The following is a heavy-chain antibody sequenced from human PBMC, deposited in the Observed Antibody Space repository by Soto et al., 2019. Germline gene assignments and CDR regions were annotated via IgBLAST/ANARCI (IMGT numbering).Heavy chain of an antibody. CDR1: GGSISSYY. V-gene: IGHV4-59*08. J-gene: IGHJ4*02. CDR3: ARITTPGYFDY. Sequence: SETLSLTCTVSGGSISSYYWSWIRQPPGKGLEWIGYIYYSGSTNYNPSLKSRVTISVDTSKNQFSLKLSSVTAADTAVYYCARITTPGYFDYWGQGTLVTVSS. D-gene: IGHD2-15*01. CDR2: IYYSGST.